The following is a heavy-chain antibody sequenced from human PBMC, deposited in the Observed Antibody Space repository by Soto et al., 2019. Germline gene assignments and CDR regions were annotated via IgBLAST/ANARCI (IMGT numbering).Heavy chain of an antibody. D-gene: IGHD4-17*01. Sequence: EVQLVESGGGLVKPGGSLRLSCAASGFTFSDYTLNWVRQAPGKGLEWVSSITSSSYISYADSVKGRFTISRDDAKNSLYLQMNSLRAEDTAVYYCARDRWVTTWDFDYWGQGTLVTVSS. J-gene: IGHJ4*02. V-gene: IGHV3-21*01. CDR3: ARDRWVTTWDFDY. CDR2: ITSSSYI. CDR1: GFTFSDYT.